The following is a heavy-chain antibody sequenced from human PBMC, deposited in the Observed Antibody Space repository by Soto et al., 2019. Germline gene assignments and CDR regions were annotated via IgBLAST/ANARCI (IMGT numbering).Heavy chain of an antibody. J-gene: IGHJ3*02. D-gene: IGHD2-8*01. CDR2: INPNSGGT. CDR3: AIGYCTNGVCYNAFDI. CDR1: GYTFTGYY. V-gene: IGHV1-2*02. Sequence: ASVKVCCKASGYTFTGYYMQWVRQAPGQGLEWMGWINPNSGGTNYAQKFQGRVTMTRDTSISTAYMELSRLRSDDTAVYYCAIGYCTNGVCYNAFDIWGQGTMVTVS.